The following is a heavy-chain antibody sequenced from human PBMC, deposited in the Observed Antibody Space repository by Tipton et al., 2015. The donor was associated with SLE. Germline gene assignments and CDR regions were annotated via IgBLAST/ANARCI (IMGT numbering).Heavy chain of an antibody. CDR1: GYTFTSYG. V-gene: IGHV1-18*01. CDR3: ARDLGITMVQGARGY. CDR2: ISAYNGNT. Sequence: QVQLVQSGAEVKKPGASVKVSCKASGYTFTSYGISWVRQAPGQGLEWMGWISAYNGNTNYAQKLQGRVTMTTDASTSTACMELRSLRSDDTAVYYCARDLGITMVQGARGYWGQGTLVTVSS. J-gene: IGHJ4*02. D-gene: IGHD3-10*01.